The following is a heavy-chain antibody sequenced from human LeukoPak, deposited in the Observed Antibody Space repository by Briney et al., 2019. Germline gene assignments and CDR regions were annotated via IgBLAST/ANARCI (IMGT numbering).Heavy chain of an antibody. CDR1: GGSISSYY. Sequence: PSETLSLTCTVSGGSISSYYWSWIRQPPGKGLEWIGYIYYSGSTNYNPSLKSRVTISVDTSKNQFSLKLSSVTAADTAVYYCARSRRNSSSWYGVFNWFDPWGQGTLVTVSS. D-gene: IGHD6-13*01. CDR3: ARSRRNSSSWYGVFNWFDP. V-gene: IGHV4-59*01. J-gene: IGHJ5*02. CDR2: IYYSGST.